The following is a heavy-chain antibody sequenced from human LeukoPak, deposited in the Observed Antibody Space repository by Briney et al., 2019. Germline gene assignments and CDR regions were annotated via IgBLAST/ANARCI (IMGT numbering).Heavy chain of an antibody. V-gene: IGHV3-23*01. CDR3: AELGITMIGGV. CDR2: ISGSGDNT. D-gene: IGHD3-10*02. Sequence: GGSLTLSCAASGFTLSSYAMNWVRQAPGKGLEWISSISGSGDNTYYADSVKGRFTISRDNAKNSLYLRMNSLRAEDTAVYYCAELGITMIGGVWGKGTTVTISS. J-gene: IGHJ6*04. CDR1: GFTLSSYA.